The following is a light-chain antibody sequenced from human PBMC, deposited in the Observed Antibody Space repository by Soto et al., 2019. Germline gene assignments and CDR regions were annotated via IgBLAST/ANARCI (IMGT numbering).Light chain of an antibody. CDR3: QQLNSYPIT. Sequence: IQLTQSPSSLSASVGDRVTITCRASQGISSYLAWYQQTPGKAPKLLIYAASTLQSGVPSRFSGSGSGTDFTLTISSLQPADFATYYCQQLNSYPITFGQGTRLEI. J-gene: IGKJ5*01. CDR2: AAS. CDR1: QGISSY. V-gene: IGKV1-9*01.